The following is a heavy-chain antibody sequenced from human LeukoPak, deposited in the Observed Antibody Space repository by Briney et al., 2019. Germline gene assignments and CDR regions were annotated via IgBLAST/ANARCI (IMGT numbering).Heavy chain of an antibody. CDR1: GGSISDYY. V-gene: IGHV4-59*01. D-gene: IGHD2-15*01. CDR2: IYYSGNT. CDR3: ARDKWSGGGLAQFDP. Sequence: PSESLSLTCTVSGGSISDYYWSWIRQPPGKGLEWIAYIYYSGNTKVNPSLKSRVTVSVDTSKNQFSLKLTSVTAADTAVYYCARDKWSGGGLAQFDPWGQGTLVTVSS. J-gene: IGHJ5*02.